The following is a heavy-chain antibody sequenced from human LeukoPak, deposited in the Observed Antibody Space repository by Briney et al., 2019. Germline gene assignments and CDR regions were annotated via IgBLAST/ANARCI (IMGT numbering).Heavy chain of an antibody. CDR1: GYSFTSYW. D-gene: IGHD4-17*01. CDR3: ARFDYGDYYYYGMDV. Sequence: GESLQISCKGSGYSFTSYWIGWMRQMPGKGLEWMGIIYPGDSDTRYSPSFQGQVTISADKSISTAYLQWSSLKASDTAMYYCARFDYGDYYYYGMDVWGQGTTVTVSS. V-gene: IGHV5-51*01. CDR2: IYPGDSDT. J-gene: IGHJ6*02.